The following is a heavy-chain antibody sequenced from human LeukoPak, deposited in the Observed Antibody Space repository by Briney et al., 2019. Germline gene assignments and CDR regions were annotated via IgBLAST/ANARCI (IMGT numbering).Heavy chain of an antibody. Sequence: PGGSLRLSCAASGFTFSSYTMNWVRQAPGEGRGWVSHSNTNIRITAYADSVKGRFTISRDNAKNSLYLQMNSLRDEDTAVYYCASSGNYRFDYWGQGTLVTVSS. J-gene: IGHJ4*02. D-gene: IGHD1-26*01. CDR1: GFTFSSYT. CDR3: ASSGNYRFDY. V-gene: IGHV3-48*02. CDR2: SNTNIRIT.